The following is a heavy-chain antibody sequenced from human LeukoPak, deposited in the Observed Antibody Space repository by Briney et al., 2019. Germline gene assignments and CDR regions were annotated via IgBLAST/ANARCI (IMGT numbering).Heavy chain of an antibody. CDR1: GFTFSSYW. CDR3: ARDRYSSGLDY. J-gene: IGHJ4*02. V-gene: IGHV3-74*01. D-gene: IGHD6-19*01. CDR2: INSDGSIT. Sequence: PGGSLRLSCEASGFTFSSYWMHWVRQAPGKGLVWVSRINSDGSITSYADSVKGRLTISRDNARNTLYLQMKSLRAEDTAVYYCARDRYSSGLDYWGQGTLVTVSS.